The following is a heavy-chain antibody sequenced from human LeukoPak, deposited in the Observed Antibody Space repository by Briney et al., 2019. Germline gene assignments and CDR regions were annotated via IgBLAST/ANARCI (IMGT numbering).Heavy chain of an antibody. CDR1: GFTFSSYA. CDR3: VKSGAAGYYDSSGYFDY. V-gene: IGHV3-64D*06. J-gene: IGHJ4*02. D-gene: IGHD3-22*01. Sequence: QPGGSLRLSCSASGFTFSSYAMHWVRQAPGKGLEYVSAISSNGGSTYYADSVKGRFTISRDNSKNTLYLQMSSLRAEDTAVYYCVKSGAAGYYDSSGYFDYWGQGTLVTVSS. CDR2: ISSNGGST.